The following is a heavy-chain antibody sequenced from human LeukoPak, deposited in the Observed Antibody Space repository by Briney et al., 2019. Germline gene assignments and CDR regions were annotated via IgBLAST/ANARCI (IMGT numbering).Heavy chain of an antibody. Sequence: PSETLSLTCTVSGGSVSSGSYYWSWIRQPPGKGLEWIGYIHYSGSTNYNPSLKSRVTISVDTSKNQFSLKLSSVTAADTAVYYCARDREDRIDYWGQGTLVTVSS. CDR3: ARDREDRIDY. CDR1: GGSVSSGSYY. D-gene: IGHD1-26*01. J-gene: IGHJ4*02. CDR2: IHYSGST. V-gene: IGHV4-61*01.